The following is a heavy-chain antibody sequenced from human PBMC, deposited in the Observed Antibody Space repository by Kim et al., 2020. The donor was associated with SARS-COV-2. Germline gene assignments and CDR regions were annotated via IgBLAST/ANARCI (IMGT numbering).Heavy chain of an antibody. D-gene: IGHD3-10*02. V-gene: IGHV4-39*02. J-gene: IGHJ3*02. Sequence: SLKSRVTISLDTPNNHFSLKLTSVTAADTAVYYCARPVRGARHDAFDIWGQGTVVTVSS. CDR3: ARPVRGARHDAFDI.